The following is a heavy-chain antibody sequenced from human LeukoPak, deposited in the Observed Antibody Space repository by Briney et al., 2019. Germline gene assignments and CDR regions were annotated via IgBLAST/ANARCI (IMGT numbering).Heavy chain of an antibody. CDR3: ARAGRLVVVPAAIVY. CDR2: INPNSGGA. Sequence: ASVKVSCKASGYTFTGYYMHWVRQAPGQGLEWMGWINPNSGGANYAQKFQGRVTMTRDTSISTAYMELSRLRSDDTAVYYCARAGRLVVVPAAIVYWGQGTLVTVSS. CDR1: GYTFTGYY. J-gene: IGHJ4*02. D-gene: IGHD2-2*02. V-gene: IGHV1-2*02.